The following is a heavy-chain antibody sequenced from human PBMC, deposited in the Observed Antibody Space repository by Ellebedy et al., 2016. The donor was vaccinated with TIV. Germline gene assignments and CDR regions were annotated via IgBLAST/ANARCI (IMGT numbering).Heavy chain of an antibody. J-gene: IGHJ4*02. CDR1: GGSISSGGYY. CDR2: IYYGGST. D-gene: IGHD4-23*01. Sequence: SETLSLTXTVSGGSISSGGYYWSWIRQHPGKGLEWIGYIYYGGSTYYNPSLKSRVTISVDTSKNQFSLKLSSVTAADTAVYYCARVGGNSLFDYWGQGTLVTVSS. CDR3: ARVGGNSLFDY. V-gene: IGHV4-31*03.